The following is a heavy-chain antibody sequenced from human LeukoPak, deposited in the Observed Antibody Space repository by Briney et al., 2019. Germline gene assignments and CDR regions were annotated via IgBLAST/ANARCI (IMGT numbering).Heavy chain of an antibody. CDR1: GGSFNNYY. D-gene: IGHD3-9*01. Sequence: SETLSLTCAVYGGSFNNYYWSCIRQPPGKGLDWIGEMHPYGFTNVNPSLTSRVSISIDTSKNQFSLTLTSVTAADTAIYYCSRGSDESKTGDSWGQGSLVTVSS. J-gene: IGHJ4*02. V-gene: IGHV4-34*01. CDR3: SRGSDESKTGDS. CDR2: MHPYGFT.